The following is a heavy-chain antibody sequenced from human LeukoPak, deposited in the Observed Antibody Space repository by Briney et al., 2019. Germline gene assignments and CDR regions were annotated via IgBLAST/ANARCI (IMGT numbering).Heavy chain of an antibody. CDR2: INHSGST. V-gene: IGHV4-34*01. CDR3: ARGYCSSTSCPNWFDP. J-gene: IGHJ5*02. Sequence: SETLSLTCAVYGGSFSGYYWSWIRQPPGKGLEWIGEINHSGSTNYNPSLKSRVTISVDTSKNQFSLKLSSMTAADTAVYYCARGYCSSTSCPNWFDPWGQGTLVTVSS. CDR1: GGSFSGYY. D-gene: IGHD2-2*01.